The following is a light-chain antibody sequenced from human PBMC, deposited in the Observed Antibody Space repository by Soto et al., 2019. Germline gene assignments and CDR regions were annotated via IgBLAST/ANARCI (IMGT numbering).Light chain of an antibody. V-gene: IGKV3-11*01. CDR2: DTS. CDR1: QTVSSK. CDR3: HQRKSWPRT. J-gene: IGKJ1*01. Sequence: EILFTQSPATLSSSPGDRATLSCRASQTVSSKLAWYQHKPGQAPRLLIYDTSNRATGIPARFSGSGSGTDFTLTISSLEPEDFAVYYCHQRKSWPRTFGQGTKVDIK.